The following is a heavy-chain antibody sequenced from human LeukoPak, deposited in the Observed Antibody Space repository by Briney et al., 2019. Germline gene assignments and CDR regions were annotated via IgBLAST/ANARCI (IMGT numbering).Heavy chain of an antibody. V-gene: IGHV3-23*01. D-gene: IGHD3-3*01. J-gene: IGHJ4*02. Sequence: GASLRLSCAASGFTLNKNAMNWVRQAPGKGLEWVSGISGSSASTYYADSVKGRFSISRDNSKNTLFLQMNSQRAGDTAVYYCAKGPHYDFWSTFDYWGQGILVTVSS. CDR3: AKGPHYDFWSTFDY. CDR1: GFTLNKNA. CDR2: ISGSSAST.